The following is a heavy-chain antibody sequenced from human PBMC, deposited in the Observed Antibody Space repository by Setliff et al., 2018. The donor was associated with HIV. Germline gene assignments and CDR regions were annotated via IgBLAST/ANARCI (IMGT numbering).Heavy chain of an antibody. CDR2: IYHSGST. D-gene: IGHD3-16*02. J-gene: IGHJ4*02. CDR3: ARAMITFGGVIVHDY. V-gene: IGHV4-38-2*02. Sequence: SETLSPTCTVSGYSISSGYYWGWIRQPPGKGLEWIGNIYHSGSTYYNPSLKSRVTISVDTSKNQFSLKLSSVTAADTAVHYCARAMITFGGVIVHDYWGQGTLVTVSS. CDR1: GYSISSGYY.